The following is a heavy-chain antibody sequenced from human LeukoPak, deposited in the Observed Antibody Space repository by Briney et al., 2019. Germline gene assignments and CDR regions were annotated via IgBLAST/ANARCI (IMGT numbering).Heavy chain of an antibody. CDR2: IYYSGSN. CDR3: ARYRTSGSYFFDN. J-gene: IGHJ4*02. CDR1: GGSISSSGYY. D-gene: IGHD1-26*01. V-gene: IGHV4-39*07. Sequence: SETLSLTCTVSGGSISSSGYYWGWIRQTPWKGLEWIGSIYYSGSNYHNPSLKSRVSMSVDTSKNQFSLKLSSVTAADTAVYYCARYRTSGSYFFDNWGQGTLVTVSS.